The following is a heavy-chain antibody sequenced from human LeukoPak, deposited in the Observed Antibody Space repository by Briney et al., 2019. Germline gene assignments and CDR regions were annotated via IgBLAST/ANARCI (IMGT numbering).Heavy chain of an antibody. V-gene: IGHV3-23*01. CDR3: AKGVGIEGAGHFDP. CDR1: GFTFSSYA. Sequence: RGSLRLSCAASGFTFSSYAMTWVRQAPGKGLEWVSSISGSGYSTYYADSVKGRFTISRDNSKNTLYLQMNSLRGEDTAVYYCAKGVGIEGAGHFDPWGQGTVVTVSS. D-gene: IGHD6-13*01. J-gene: IGHJ5*02. CDR2: ISGSGYST.